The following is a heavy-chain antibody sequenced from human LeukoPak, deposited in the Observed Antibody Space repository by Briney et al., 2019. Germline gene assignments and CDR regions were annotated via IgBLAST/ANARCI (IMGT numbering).Heavy chain of an antibody. V-gene: IGHV1-8*03. J-gene: IGHJ3*02. CDR3: ARGADESDAFDI. CDR1: GYTFTSYD. CDR2: MNPNSGNT. Sequence: GASVKVSCKASGYTFTSYDINWGRQATGQGLEWMGWMNPNSGNTGYAQKFQGRVTITRNTSISTAYMELSSLRSEDTAVYYCARGADESDAFDIWGQGTMVTVSS.